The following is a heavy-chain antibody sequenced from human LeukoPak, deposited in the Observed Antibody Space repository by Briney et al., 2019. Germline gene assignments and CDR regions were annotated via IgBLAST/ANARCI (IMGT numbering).Heavy chain of an antibody. CDR2: ISGSRGST. Sequence: GGSLRLSCAASGFTFSSYAMSWVRQAPGKGLEWASAISGSRGSTYYADSVKGRFTISRDNSKNTLYLQMNSLRAEDTAVYYCAKTLAVDPEYFDYWGQGTLVTVSS. J-gene: IGHJ4*02. CDR3: AKTLAVDPEYFDY. D-gene: IGHD6-19*01. CDR1: GFTFSSYA. V-gene: IGHV3-23*01.